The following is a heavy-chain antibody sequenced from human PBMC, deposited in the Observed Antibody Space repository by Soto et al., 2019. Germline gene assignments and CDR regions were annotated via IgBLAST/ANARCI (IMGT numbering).Heavy chain of an antibody. Sequence: ASVKVSWKAAGYAFTTYGINWVRQAPGQGLEWMGWISAYTGNTNYAQKFQGRVTMTTDTSTSTAYMELRSLRSDDTAMYYCARTPYYYYMDVWGKGTTVTVSS. CDR1: GYAFTTYG. CDR2: ISAYTGNT. J-gene: IGHJ6*03. CDR3: ARTPYYYYMDV. V-gene: IGHV1-18*01.